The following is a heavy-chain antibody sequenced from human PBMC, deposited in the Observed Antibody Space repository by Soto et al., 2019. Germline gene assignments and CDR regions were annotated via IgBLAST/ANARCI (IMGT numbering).Heavy chain of an antibody. CDR1: GDSVSSNSAA. CDR2: TYYRSKWYN. CDR3: ARVKPRAAAEAYYYYYMDV. J-gene: IGHJ6*03. V-gene: IGHV6-1*01. Sequence: QSQTLSLTCAISGDSVSSNSAAWNWIRQSPSIGLEWLGRTYYRSKWYNDYALSVKSRITINPDTSKNQFSLQLNSVTPEDTAVYYCARVKPRAAAEAYYYYYMDVWGKGTTVTVSS. D-gene: IGHD6-13*01.